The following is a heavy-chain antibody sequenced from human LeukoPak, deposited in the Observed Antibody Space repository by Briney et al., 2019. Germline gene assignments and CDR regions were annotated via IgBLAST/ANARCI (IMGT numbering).Heavy chain of an antibody. CDR1: GGSISSGGYY. V-gene: IGHV4-31*03. D-gene: IGHD4/OR15-4a*01. Sequence: SETLSLTCTVSGGSISSGGYYWSWIRQHPGKGLEWIGYIYYSGSTYYNPSLKSRVTISVDTSKNQFSLKLSSVTAADTAVYYCARENVTLAYGMDVWGQGTTVTVSS. J-gene: IGHJ6*02. CDR3: ARENVTLAYGMDV. CDR2: IYYSGST.